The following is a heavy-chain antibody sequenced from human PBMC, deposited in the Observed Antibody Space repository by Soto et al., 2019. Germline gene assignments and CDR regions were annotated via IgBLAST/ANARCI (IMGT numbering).Heavy chain of an antibody. CDR3: ARNFSDGLPSDY. D-gene: IGHD6-25*01. V-gene: IGHV1-46*01. J-gene: IGHJ4*02. CDR2: IKPTGGST. Sequence: ASGKVSCKSSGYTFTSYYMHWVRQAPGQGLEWMGIIKPTGGSTSYAQKFQGRVTMTRDTSTSTVYMELSSLTSEDTAVYYCARNFSDGLPSDYWGQGTLVTVSS. CDR1: GYTFTSYY.